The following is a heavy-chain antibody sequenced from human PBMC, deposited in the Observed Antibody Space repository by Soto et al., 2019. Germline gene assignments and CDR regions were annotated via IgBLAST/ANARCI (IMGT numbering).Heavy chain of an antibody. D-gene: IGHD4-4*01. V-gene: IGHV3-72*01. CDR2: TRDKPNSYTT. Sequence: LRLSCVASGFTLSDYYVDWVRQAPGKGLEWVGRTRDKPNSYTTEYAASVEGRFTISRDDSKNSLYLQLNSLNTEDTAVYYCGRGGYRHYSAYYYYALDVWGQGTMVTVSS. J-gene: IGHJ6*02. CDR1: GFTLSDYY. CDR3: GRGGYRHYSAYYYYALDV.